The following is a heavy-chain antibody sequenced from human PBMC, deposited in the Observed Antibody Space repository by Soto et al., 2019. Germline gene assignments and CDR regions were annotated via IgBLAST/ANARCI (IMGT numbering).Heavy chain of an antibody. J-gene: IGHJ6*01. CDR1: GFTFTSSA. CDR2: MVVGSGNT. CDR3: AADSPYPYYDILTGYSQYYYYYGMDV. V-gene: IGHV1-58*01. Sequence: SVKVCFKASGFTFTSSALQLVRQARGQRLEWIGWMVVGSGNTNYAQKFQERVTITRDMSTSTAYMELSSLRSEDTAVYYCAADSPYPYYDILTGYSQYYYYYGMDVWGQGTTVTVSS. D-gene: IGHD3-9*01.